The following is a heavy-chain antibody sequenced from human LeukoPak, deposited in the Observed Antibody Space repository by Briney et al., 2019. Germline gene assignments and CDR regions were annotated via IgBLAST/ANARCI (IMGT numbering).Heavy chain of an antibody. Sequence: PGGSLRLSCAASGFTFSSYGMHWVRQAPGKGLEWVAFIRYDGSNKYYADSVKGRFTISRDNSKNTLYLQMNSLRAEDTAVYYCARDAGITGTTDLDYWGQGTLVTVSS. CDR1: GFTFSSYG. CDR2: IRYDGSNK. J-gene: IGHJ4*02. D-gene: IGHD1-7*01. V-gene: IGHV3-30*02. CDR3: ARDAGITGTTDLDY.